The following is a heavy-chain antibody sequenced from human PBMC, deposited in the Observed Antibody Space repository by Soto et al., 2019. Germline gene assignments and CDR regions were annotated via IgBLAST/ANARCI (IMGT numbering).Heavy chain of an antibody. Sequence: QVQLVQSGAEVKKPGASVKVSCKASGYTFTSYDINWVRQATGQGLEWMGWMNPNSGNTGYAQKVQGRVTMTGNTSISTADMELSSVRSEDTAVYYCARGGDGYKPSLYYFDYWGQGTLVTVSS. CDR3: ARGGDGYKPSLYYFDY. J-gene: IGHJ4*02. CDR2: MNPNSGNT. V-gene: IGHV1-8*01. D-gene: IGHD5-12*01. CDR1: GYTFTSYD.